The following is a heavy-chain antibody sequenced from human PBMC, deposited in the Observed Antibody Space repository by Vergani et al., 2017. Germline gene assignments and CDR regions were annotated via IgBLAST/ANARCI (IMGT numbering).Heavy chain of an antibody. D-gene: IGHD3-16*01. V-gene: IGHV1-2*02. J-gene: IGHJ4*02. Sequence: QGQLVQSGAEVKRPGASVKVSCKASGYPFTGYYLHWVRLAPGQGPEWMGWINPKNGLTKYAQRFQGRVSLTRDTSITTAFMELSSLRSDDTAMYYCTSFPTETSEYYDSTGYYHRFFEKWGQGTLVTVSS. CDR2: INPKNGLT. CDR3: TSFPTETSEYYDSTGYYHRFFEK. CDR1: GYPFTGYY.